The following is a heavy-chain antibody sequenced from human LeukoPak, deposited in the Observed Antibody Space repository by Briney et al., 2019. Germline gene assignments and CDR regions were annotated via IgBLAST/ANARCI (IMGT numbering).Heavy chain of an antibody. J-gene: IGHJ4*02. Sequence: SETLSLTCTVSGGSISSSSYYWGWIRQPPGKGLEWIGSIYYSGSTYYNPSLKSRVTISVDTSKNQFSLRLSSVTAADTAVYYCARDYSSLSGFDYWGQGTLVTVSS. CDR3: ARDYSSLSGFDY. D-gene: IGHD6-19*01. CDR2: IYYSGST. V-gene: IGHV4-39*02. CDR1: GGSISSSSYY.